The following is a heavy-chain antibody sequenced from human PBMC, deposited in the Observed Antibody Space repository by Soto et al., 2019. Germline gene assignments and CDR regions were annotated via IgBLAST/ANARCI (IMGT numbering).Heavy chain of an antibody. V-gene: IGHV4-59*01. CDR1: GGSISRYY. CDR3: AGGSGYDYFDS. D-gene: IGHD5-12*01. Sequence: SETLSLTCTVSGGSISRYYWSWIRQPPGKGLEWIGYIYYSGSTNYNPSLKSRVTISVDTSKNQFSLKLSSVTAADTAVYYCAGGSGYDYFDSWGQGTLVTVSS. J-gene: IGHJ4*02. CDR2: IYYSGST.